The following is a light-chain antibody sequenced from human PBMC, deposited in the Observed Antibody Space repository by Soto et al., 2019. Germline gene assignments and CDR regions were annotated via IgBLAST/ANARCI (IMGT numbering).Light chain of an antibody. Sequence: QSVLTQPASVSGSPGQSITISCTGTSSDVGGYNYVSWYQQHPGKAPKLMIYDVSNRPSGVSNRFSGSKSGNTASLTISGLQAEDEADYYCSSYTSSSNPFGTGTKVPVL. CDR2: DVS. J-gene: IGLJ1*01. V-gene: IGLV2-14*01. CDR3: SSYTSSSNP. CDR1: SSDVGGYNY.